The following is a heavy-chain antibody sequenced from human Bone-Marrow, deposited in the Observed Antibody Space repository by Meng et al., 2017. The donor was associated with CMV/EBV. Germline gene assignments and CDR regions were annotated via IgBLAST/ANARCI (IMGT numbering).Heavy chain of an antibody. CDR3: ARVADDYYDCSGYYNLRRLYYFDY. CDR1: GGSSSGYY. D-gene: IGHD3-22*01. CDR2: INHSGST. J-gene: IGHJ4*02. Sequence: SETLALTCAVYGGSSSGYYWSWIRQPPGKGLEWIGEINHSGSTNYNPSLKSRVTISVDTSKNQFSLKLSSVTAADTAVYYCARVADDYYDCSGYYNLRRLYYFDYWGQGTLVTVSS. V-gene: IGHV4-34*01.